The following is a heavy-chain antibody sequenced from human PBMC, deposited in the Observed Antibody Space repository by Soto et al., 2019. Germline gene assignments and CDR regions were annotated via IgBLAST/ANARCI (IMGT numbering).Heavy chain of an antibody. J-gene: IGHJ6*02. CDR1: GFTFSSYG. Sequence: AGGSLRLSCAASGFTFSSYGMHWVRQAPGKGLEWVAVISYDGSNKYYADSVKGRFTISRDNSKNTLYLQMNSLRAEDTAVYYCAKDRDSSSWYRYYYYYYGMDVWGQGTTVTVSS. CDR2: ISYDGSNK. CDR3: AKDRDSSSWYRYYYYYYGMDV. V-gene: IGHV3-30*18. D-gene: IGHD6-13*01.